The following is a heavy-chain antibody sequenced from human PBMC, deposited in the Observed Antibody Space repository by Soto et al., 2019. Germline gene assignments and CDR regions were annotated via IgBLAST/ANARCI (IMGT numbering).Heavy chain of an antibody. Sequence: PSETLSLTCTASGGSIRSGGYYWSWIGQPAGKGLEWIGRIYTSGSTNYNPSLKSRVTMSVDTSKNQFSLKLSSVTAADTAVYYCARVKYYGPGAVDIWGQGTMVTVS. D-gene: IGHD3-10*01. CDR3: ARVKYYGPGAVDI. J-gene: IGHJ3*02. CDR1: GGSIRSGGYY. V-gene: IGHV4-61*02. CDR2: IYTSGST.